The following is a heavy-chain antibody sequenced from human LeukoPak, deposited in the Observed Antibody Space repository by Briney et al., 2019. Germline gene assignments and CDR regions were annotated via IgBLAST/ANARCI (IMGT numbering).Heavy chain of an antibody. CDR3: AKRGGELADYYCYMDV. Sequence: PGGSLRLSCAASGFTFSSYSMNWVRQAPGKGLEWVSYISSSSSYIYYVDSVKGRFTISRDNAKNSLYLQMNSLRAEDTAVYYCAKRGGELADYYCYMDVWGKGTTVTISS. CDR1: GFTFSSYS. D-gene: IGHD3-16*01. V-gene: IGHV3-21*01. CDR2: ISSSSSYI. J-gene: IGHJ6*03.